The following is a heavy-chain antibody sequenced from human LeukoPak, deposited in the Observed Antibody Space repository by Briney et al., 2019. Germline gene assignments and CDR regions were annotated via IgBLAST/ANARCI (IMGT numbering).Heavy chain of an antibody. CDR1: GGSFSGYY. CDR3: ARMRRITMIVVVDYYYYYYMDV. Sequence: KPSETLSLTCAVYGGSFSGYYWSWIRQPPGKGLEWIGEINHSGSTNYNPSLKSRVTISVDTSKNQFSLKLSSVTPADTAVYYCARMRRITMIVVVDYYYYYYMDVWGKGTTVTVSS. V-gene: IGHV4-34*01. D-gene: IGHD3-22*01. CDR2: INHSGST. J-gene: IGHJ6*03.